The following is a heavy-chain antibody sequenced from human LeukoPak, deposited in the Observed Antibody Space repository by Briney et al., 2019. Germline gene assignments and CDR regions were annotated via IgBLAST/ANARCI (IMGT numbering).Heavy chain of an antibody. V-gene: IGHV3-30-3*01. Sequence: GGSLRLSCAASGFSFSNYAMHWIRQAPGRGLEWVAVISYDGGNTYYADSVKGRFTISRDNSKNTLYLQLKSLRTEDTAVYYCGSNRARLYYYETTDNSFVWGQGTLVTVSS. CDR2: ISYDGGNT. CDR3: GSNRARLYYYETTDNSFV. D-gene: IGHD3-22*01. J-gene: IGHJ4*02. CDR1: GFSFSNYA.